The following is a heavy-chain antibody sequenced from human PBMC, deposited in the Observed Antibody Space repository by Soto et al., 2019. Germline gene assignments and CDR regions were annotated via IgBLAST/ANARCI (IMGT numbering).Heavy chain of an antibody. CDR1: GFTFTSSA. V-gene: IGHV1-58*01. CDR2: IVVGSGNT. J-gene: IGHJ6*02. CDR3: AREAGPTANYYYYDGMDV. Sequence: SVKVSCKASGFTFTSSAVQWVRQARGQRLEWIGWIVVGSGNTNYAQKFQERVTITRDMSTSTAYMELSSLRSEDTAVYYCAREAGPTANYYYYDGMDVWGQGTTVTVSS. D-gene: IGHD2-2*01.